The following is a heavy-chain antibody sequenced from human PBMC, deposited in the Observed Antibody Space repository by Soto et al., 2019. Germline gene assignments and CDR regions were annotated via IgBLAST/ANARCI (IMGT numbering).Heavy chain of an antibody. Sequence: QVQLQQWGAGLLKPSETLSLTCAVYGGSFSGYYWSWIRQPPGKGLEWIGEINHSGSTNYNPSLKSRVTISVDTSKNQFSLKLSSVTAADTAVYYCARLSHGDYAPNFDYWGQGTLVTVSS. CDR1: GGSFSGYY. CDR3: ARLSHGDYAPNFDY. CDR2: INHSGST. J-gene: IGHJ4*02. D-gene: IGHD4-17*01. V-gene: IGHV4-34*01.